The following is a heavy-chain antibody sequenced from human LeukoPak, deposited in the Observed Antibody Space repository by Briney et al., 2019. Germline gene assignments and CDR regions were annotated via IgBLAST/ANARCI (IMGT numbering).Heavy chain of an antibody. CDR3: ARVRHYFDNSPRDF. Sequence: PSETLSLTCTVSGYSISSGYYWGWIRQPPGKGLEWIGSIYHSGSTYYNPSLKSRVTISVDTSKNQFSLKLSSVTAADTAVYYCARVRHYFDNSPRDFWGQGTLVTVSS. CDR2: IYHSGST. CDR1: GYSISSGYY. V-gene: IGHV4-38-2*02. J-gene: IGHJ4*02. D-gene: IGHD3-22*01.